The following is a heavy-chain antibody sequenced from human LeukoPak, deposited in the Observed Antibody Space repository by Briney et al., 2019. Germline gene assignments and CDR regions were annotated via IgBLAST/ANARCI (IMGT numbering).Heavy chain of an antibody. V-gene: IGHV3-11*01. J-gene: IGHJ4*02. D-gene: IGHD1-26*01. CDR3: ARDLEAVGDNFDY. CDR1: GFTFSDYY. CDR2: ISGSATTI. Sequence: PGGSLRLSCAASGFTFSDYYMTWIRQAPGKGLEWISYISGSATTIYYADSVKGRFTISRDNAKSSLYLQMNSLRAEDTAVYYCARDLEAVGDNFDYWGQGTLVTVSS.